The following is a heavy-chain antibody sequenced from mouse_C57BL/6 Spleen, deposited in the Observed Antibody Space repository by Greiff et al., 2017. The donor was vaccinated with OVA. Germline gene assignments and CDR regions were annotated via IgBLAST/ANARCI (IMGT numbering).Heavy chain of an antibody. CDR3: ARIGYSKRYFDY. V-gene: IGHV1-69*01. D-gene: IGHD2-5*01. Sequence: VQLQQPGAELVMPGASVKLSCKASGYTFTSYWMHWVKQRPGQGLEWIGEIDPSDSYTNYNQKIKGKSTLTVDKSSSTAYMQLISLTSEDSAVYYCARIGYSKRYFDYWGQGTTLTVSS. J-gene: IGHJ2*01. CDR1: GYTFTSYW. CDR2: IDPSDSYT.